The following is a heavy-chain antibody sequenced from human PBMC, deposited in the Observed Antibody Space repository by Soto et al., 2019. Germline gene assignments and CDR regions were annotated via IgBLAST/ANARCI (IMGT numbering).Heavy chain of an antibody. CDR1: GFTFSSYS. CDR2: ISSSSSYI. J-gene: IGHJ3*02. CDR3: ARDHYDSSGYLGGDAFDI. Sequence: AGGSLRLSCAASGFTFSSYSMNWVRQAPRKGLEWVSSISSSSSYIYYADSVKGRFTISRDNAKNSLYLQMNSLRAEDTAVYYCARDHYDSSGYLGGDAFDIWGQGTMVT. D-gene: IGHD3-22*01. V-gene: IGHV3-21*01.